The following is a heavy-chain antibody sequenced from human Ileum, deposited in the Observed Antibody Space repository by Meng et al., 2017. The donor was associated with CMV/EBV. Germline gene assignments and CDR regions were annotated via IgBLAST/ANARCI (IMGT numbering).Heavy chain of an antibody. V-gene: IGHV4-4*07. J-gene: IGHJ4*02. CDR1: GDSITSFS. D-gene: IGHD3-10*01. CDR2: VSPGGI. CDR3: ARAAARGVPVDY. Sequence: QVQLQESGPGLVKPSATLALTCTVSGDSITSFSWSWIRQPAGKGLEFIGRVSPGGIEYNPSLMSRVTMSLDTSRNQLSLNLNSVTAADTAVYYCARAAARGVPVDYWGQGILVTVSS.